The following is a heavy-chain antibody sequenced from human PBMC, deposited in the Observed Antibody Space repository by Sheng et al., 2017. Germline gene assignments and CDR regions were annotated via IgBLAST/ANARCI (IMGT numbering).Heavy chain of an antibody. Sequence: QVQLQQWGAGLLKPSETLSLTCAVYGGSFSGYYWSWIRQPPGKGLEWIGEINHSGSTNYNPSLKSRVTISVDTSKNQFSLKLSSVTAADTAVYYCATVADIVVVTGGRSWFDPWGQGTLVTVSS. CDR3: ATVADIVVVTGGRSWFDP. CDR1: GGSFSGYY. CDR2: INHSGST. V-gene: IGHV4-34*01. D-gene: IGHD2-15*01. J-gene: IGHJ5*02.